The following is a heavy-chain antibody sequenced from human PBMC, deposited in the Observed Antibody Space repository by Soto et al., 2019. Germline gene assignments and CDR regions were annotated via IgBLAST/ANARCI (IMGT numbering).Heavy chain of an antibody. V-gene: IGHV3-21*01. D-gene: IGHD4-17*01. Sequence: GGSLRLSCAASGFTFSSHNMNWVRQAPGKGLEWVSSISSSGTYIYYADSVKGRFTISRDSAKNSLYLQMNSLRAEDTAVYYCERDYPGDNGLVDNWGRGTLVTVSS. CDR1: GFTFSSHN. J-gene: IGHJ4*02. CDR3: ERDYPGDNGLVDN. CDR2: ISSSGTYI.